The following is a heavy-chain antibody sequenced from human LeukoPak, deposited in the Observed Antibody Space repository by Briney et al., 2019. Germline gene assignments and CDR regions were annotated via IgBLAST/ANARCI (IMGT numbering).Heavy chain of an antibody. CDR3: ARYGSAWYIDS. J-gene: IGHJ4*02. CDR1: GGSIRSTTYY. V-gene: IGHV4-39*01. Sequence: PSETLSLTCSVSGGSIRSTTYYWGWIRQPPGKGLEWIGSIYYSGNTYYSPSLMSRVTISVDTSKNQFSLNLSSVTPDDTAVYYCARYGSAWYIDSWGQGTLVTVSS. D-gene: IGHD6-19*01. CDR2: IYYSGNT.